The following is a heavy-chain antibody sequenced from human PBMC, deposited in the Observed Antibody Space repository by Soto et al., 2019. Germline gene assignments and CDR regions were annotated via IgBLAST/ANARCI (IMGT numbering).Heavy chain of an antibody. Sequence: SETLSLTCSVSGGSISSSSYYWGWIRQPPGRGLEWIGSIYYSGSTYYNPSLKSRVTISVDKSKNQFSLKLSSVTAADTAVYYCARLEGLATISYYFDYWGQGTLVTVSS. V-gene: IGHV4-39*01. CDR1: GGSISSSSYY. J-gene: IGHJ4*02. CDR2: IYYSGST. CDR3: ARLEGLATISYYFDY. D-gene: IGHD3-9*01.